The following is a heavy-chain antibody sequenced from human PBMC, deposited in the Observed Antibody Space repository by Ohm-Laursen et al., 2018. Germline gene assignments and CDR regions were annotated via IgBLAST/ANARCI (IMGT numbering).Heavy chain of an antibody. D-gene: IGHD3-3*01. CDR2: IKSKTGGTT. J-gene: IGHJ4*02. CDR1: GFTFSNAW. Sequence: GSLRLSCTASGFTFSNAWMSWVRQAPGKGLEWVGRIKSKTGGTTHYAAPVKGRFTMSTDDSKNMLYLQMNSLKTEDTAVYYCTTAISPDYWGQGALVTVSS. CDR3: TTAISPDY. V-gene: IGHV3-15*01.